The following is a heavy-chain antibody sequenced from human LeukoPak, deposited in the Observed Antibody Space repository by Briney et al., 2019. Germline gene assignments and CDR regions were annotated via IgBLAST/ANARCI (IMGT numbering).Heavy chain of an antibody. V-gene: IGHV4-61*08. J-gene: IGHJ3*02. CDR3: ARPYSSSWQGDAFDI. CDR2: IYYSGST. CDR1: GGSISSGGYY. D-gene: IGHD6-13*01. Sequence: PSETLSLTCTVSGGSISSGGYYWSWIRQHPGKGLEWIGYIYYSGSTNYNPSLKSRVTISVDTSKNQFSLKLSSVTAADTAVYYCARPYSSSWQGDAFDIWGQGTMVTVSS.